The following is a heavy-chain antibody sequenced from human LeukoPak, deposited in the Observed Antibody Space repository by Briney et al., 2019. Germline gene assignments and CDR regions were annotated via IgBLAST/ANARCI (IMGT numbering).Heavy chain of an antibody. CDR2: IYSSGST. CDR1: GDSITSTTFY. CDR3: AKSGGYGLIDY. J-gene: IGHJ4*02. Sequence: SETLSLTCTVSGDSITSTTFYWGWIRQPPGKGLEWIGSIYSSGSTYYNTSLQSRVTISIETSKNQISLRLKSVTAADTAMYYCAKSGGYGLIDYWGQGTLVTVSS. V-gene: IGHV4-39*01. D-gene: IGHD1-26*01.